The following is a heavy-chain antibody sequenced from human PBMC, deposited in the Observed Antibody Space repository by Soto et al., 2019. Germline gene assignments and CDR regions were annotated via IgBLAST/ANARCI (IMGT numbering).Heavy chain of an antibody. CDR3: ASRIVGATSYYYGMDV. J-gene: IGHJ6*02. CDR1: RGTFSSYA. CDR2: IIPIFGTA. V-gene: IGHV1-69*06. D-gene: IGHD1-26*01. Sequence: SVKLCCKACRGTFSSYAISWVRQAPGQGLEWMGGIIPIFGTANYAQKFQGRVTITADKSTSTAYMELSSLRSEDTAVYYCASRIVGATSYYYGMDVWGQGTTVTVSS.